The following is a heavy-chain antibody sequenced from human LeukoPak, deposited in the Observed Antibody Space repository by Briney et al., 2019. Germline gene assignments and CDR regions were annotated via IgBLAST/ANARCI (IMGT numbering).Heavy chain of an antibody. CDR1: GYTFTSYS. CDR3: ARAEYSSSSGVYYYYMDV. Sequence: ASVKVSCKASGYTFTSYSISWVRQAPGQGLEWMGRISAYNGNTNYAQKVQGRVTMTRDTSTSTVYMELSSLRSEDTAVYYCARAEYSSSSGVYYYYMDVWGKGTTVTVSS. V-gene: IGHV1-18*01. CDR2: ISAYNGNT. D-gene: IGHD6-6*01. J-gene: IGHJ6*03.